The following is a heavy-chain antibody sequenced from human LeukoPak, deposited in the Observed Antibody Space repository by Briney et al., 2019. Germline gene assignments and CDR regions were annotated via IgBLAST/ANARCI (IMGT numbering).Heavy chain of an antibody. CDR1: GFTVGNNY. Sequence: PGGSLRLSCTASGFTVGNNYMNWVRQDPGKGLELLSLIYSGGTTRYADSVKGRFTISRDNSKNTLYLQMNSLRAEDTAVYYCARAPPGIVASVSGGWGQGTLVTVSS. CDR3: ARAPPGIVASVSGG. D-gene: IGHD2/OR15-2a*01. J-gene: IGHJ4*02. V-gene: IGHV3-53*01. CDR2: IYSGGTT.